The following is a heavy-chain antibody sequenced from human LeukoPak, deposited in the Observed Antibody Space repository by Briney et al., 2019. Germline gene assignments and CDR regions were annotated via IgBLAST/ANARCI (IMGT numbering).Heavy chain of an antibody. D-gene: IGHD2-2*02. V-gene: IGHV4-59*08. J-gene: IGHJ6*02. CDR3: ARHARSIPPPLAPLHYYGMDV. CDR1: GGSISSYY. CDR2: IYYRGST. Sequence: PSETLSLTCTVSGGSISSYYWSWIRQPQGKGLEWIGYIYYRGSTNYNPSLKSRVTISVDTSKNQFSLKLSSVTAADTAVYYCARHARSIPPPLAPLHYYGMDVWGQGTTVTVSS.